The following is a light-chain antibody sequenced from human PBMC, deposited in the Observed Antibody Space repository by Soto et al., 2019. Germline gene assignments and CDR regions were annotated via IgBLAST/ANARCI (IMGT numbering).Light chain of an antibody. V-gene: IGLV1-40*01. CDR1: SSNIGAGYA. CDR3: QSYDSSLSGVV. Sequence: QSVLTQPPSVSGAPGQRVTISCTGSSSNIGAGYAVHWYQQLPGTAPKLLIYGNSNRPSEVPDRFSGSKSGTSASLAITGLQDEDEADYYCQSYDSSLSGVVFGGGTKVTVL. J-gene: IGLJ2*01. CDR2: GNS.